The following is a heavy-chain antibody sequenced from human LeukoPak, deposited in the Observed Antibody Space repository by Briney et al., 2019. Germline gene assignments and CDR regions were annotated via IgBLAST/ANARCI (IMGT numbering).Heavy chain of an antibody. CDR2: ISGSGSST. CDR3: AKHTSGTKALDY. V-gene: IGHV3-23*01. Sequence: GGSLRLSCAASGFTFNNYGMSWVRQAPGKGLEWFSSISGSGSSTFYADSVKGRFTISRDNSKNTLYLQMNSLRAEDTAVYYCAKHTSGTKALDYSGHGTLVTVSS. CDR1: GFTFNNYG. J-gene: IGHJ4*01. D-gene: IGHD1-1*01.